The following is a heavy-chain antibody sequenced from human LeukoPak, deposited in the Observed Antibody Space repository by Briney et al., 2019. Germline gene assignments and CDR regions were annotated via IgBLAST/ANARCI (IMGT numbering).Heavy chain of an antibody. CDR3: ARGSKAYGEYIRSRIHYFDY. V-gene: IGHV3-30*04. D-gene: IGHD4-17*01. Sequence: PGGSLRLSCAASGFTFSSYAMHWVRQAPGKGLEWVAVISYDGSNKYYADSVKGRFTISRDNSKNTLYLQMNSLRGEDTAVYYCARGSKAYGEYIRSRIHYFDYWGQGTLVTVSS. CDR2: ISYDGSNK. J-gene: IGHJ4*02. CDR1: GFTFSSYA.